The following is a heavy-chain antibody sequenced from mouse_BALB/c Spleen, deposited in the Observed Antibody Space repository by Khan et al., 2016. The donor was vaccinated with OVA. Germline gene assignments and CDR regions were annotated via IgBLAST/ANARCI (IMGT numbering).Heavy chain of an antibody. D-gene: IGHD2-1*01. CDR1: GYTFTSFY. J-gene: IGHJ3*01. CDR2: INPSNGDT. V-gene: IGHV1S81*02. Sequence: QVQLQQPGAELVKPGASVKISCKASGYTFTSFYMYWVKQRPGQGLEWIGGINPSNGDTHFYEKFKSKATLTVDKSSTTAYMQFSSLTSEDSAVYYCARSGYGNPFAYWGQGLWSLSLQ. CDR3: ARSGYGNPFAY.